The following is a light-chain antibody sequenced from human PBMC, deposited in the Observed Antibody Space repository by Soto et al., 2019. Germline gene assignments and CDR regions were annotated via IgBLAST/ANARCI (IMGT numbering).Light chain of an antibody. CDR1: QSISSW. J-gene: IGKJ1*01. Sequence: DIQMPQSPSTLSASVGDRVTITCRASQSISSWLAWYQQKPGKAHKLLIYDASSLESGVPSRFSGSGSGTEFTLTISGLQPNDFATHYCQQYNSYSPTTFGQGTKVEIK. CDR3: QQYNSYSPTT. CDR2: DAS. V-gene: IGKV1-5*01.